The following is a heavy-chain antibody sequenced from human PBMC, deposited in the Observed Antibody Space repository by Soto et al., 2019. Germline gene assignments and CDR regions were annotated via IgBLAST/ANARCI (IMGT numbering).Heavy chain of an antibody. J-gene: IGHJ4*02. CDR1: CGSFSGYY. Sequence: SETLSLTCTFYCGSFSGYYWSWIRQPPGKGLEWIGEINHSGSTNYNPSLKSRVAISVDTSKNHFSLKLSSVTAADTAVYYCARVRGRYGVVTNLDYWGQGTLVTVSS. V-gene: IGHV4-34*01. D-gene: IGHD3-3*01. CDR3: ARVRGRYGVVTNLDY. CDR2: INHSGST.